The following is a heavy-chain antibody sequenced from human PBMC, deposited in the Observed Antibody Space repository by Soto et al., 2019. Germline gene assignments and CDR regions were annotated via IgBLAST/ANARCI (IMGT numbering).Heavy chain of an antibody. D-gene: IGHD1-1*01. V-gene: IGHV4-59*01. J-gene: IGHJ6*02. CDR1: GGSISSYY. CDR2: IYYSGST. Sequence: SETLSLTCTVSGGSISSYYWSWIRQPPGKGLEWIGYIYYSGSTNYNPSLKSRVTISVDTSKNQFSLELSSVTAADTAVYYCARVERTGTRASFKYYYYYYGMDVWGQGTTVTVSS. CDR3: ARVERTGTRASFKYYYYYYGMDV.